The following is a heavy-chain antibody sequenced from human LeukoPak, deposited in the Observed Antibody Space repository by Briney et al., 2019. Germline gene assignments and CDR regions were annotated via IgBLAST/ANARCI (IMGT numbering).Heavy chain of an antibody. J-gene: IGHJ4*02. V-gene: IGHV3-9*01. CDR3: AKGRSVSLPPFDY. D-gene: IGHD3-3*01. Sequence: GGSLRLSCAASGFTFDDYALHWVRQAPGKGLEWVSGISYNSGTIAYADSVKARFTISRDNAKSSLYLEMNNLRPEDTAFYFCAKGRSVSLPPFDYWGQGALVTVSS. CDR1: GFTFDDYA. CDR2: ISYNSGTI.